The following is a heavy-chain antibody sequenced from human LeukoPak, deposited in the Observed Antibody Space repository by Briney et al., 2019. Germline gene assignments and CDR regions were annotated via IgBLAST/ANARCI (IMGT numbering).Heavy chain of an antibody. CDR2: ISYDGSNK. CDR3: AKYYYDSSALGY. V-gene: IGHV3-30*18. J-gene: IGHJ4*02. CDR1: GFTFSSYG. Sequence: GRSLRLSCAASGFTFSSYGMHWVRQAPGKGLEWVAVISYDGSNKYYADSVKGRFTISRDNSKNTLYLQMNSLRAEDTAVYYCAKYYYDSSALGYWGQGTLVTVSS. D-gene: IGHD3-22*01.